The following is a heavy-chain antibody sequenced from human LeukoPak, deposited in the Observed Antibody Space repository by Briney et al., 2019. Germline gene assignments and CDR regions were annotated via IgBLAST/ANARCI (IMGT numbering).Heavy chain of an antibody. V-gene: IGHV3-23*01. Sequence: GGSLRLPCAASGFTFSNYAMSWVRQAPGKGPEWVSSISGSGYSTHYADSVKGRFTISRDNSKNTLYLQMNSLRGEDTAVYYCARDYSDYGGNFYYYYGMDVWGQGTTVTVSS. CDR2: ISGSGYST. CDR1: GFTFSNYA. CDR3: ARDYSDYGGNFYYYYGMDV. D-gene: IGHD4-23*01. J-gene: IGHJ6*02.